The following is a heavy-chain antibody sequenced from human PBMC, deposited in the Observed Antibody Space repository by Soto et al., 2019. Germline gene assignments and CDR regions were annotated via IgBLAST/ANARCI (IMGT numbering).Heavy chain of an antibody. J-gene: IGHJ6*02. CDR3: ASQSMVRDPLSGYGMDV. CDR2: ITSSINYI. Sequence: GGSLRLSCAASGFTFSIYSMNWVRRAPGKGLERVSFITSSINYIYYADSVKGRFTISRDNAKNSLYLQMNSLRAEDTAVYYYASQSMVRDPLSGYGMDVWGQGTTVTVSS. CDR1: GFTFSIYS. V-gene: IGHV3-21*06. D-gene: IGHD3-10*01.